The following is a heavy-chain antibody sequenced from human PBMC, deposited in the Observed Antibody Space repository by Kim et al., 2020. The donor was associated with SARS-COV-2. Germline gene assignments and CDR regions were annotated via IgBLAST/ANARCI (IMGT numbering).Heavy chain of an antibody. J-gene: IGHJ4*02. D-gene: IGHD3-10*01. CDR3: ARGRLLWFGELF. Sequence: NYAQKFQGRVTMTRDTSISTAYMELSRLRSDDTAVYYCARGRLLWFGELFWGQGTLVTVSS. V-gene: IGHV1-2*02.